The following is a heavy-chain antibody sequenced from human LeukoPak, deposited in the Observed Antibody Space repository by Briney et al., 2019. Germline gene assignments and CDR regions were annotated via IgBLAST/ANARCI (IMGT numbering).Heavy chain of an antibody. V-gene: IGHV3-64D*09. CDR2: ISSNGGRNGGST. Sequence: PGGSLRLSCSASGFTFSAYSMHWVRQAPGKGLEYVSTISSNGGRNGGSTKYADSVKGRFTISRDNSKNVLYLQLSSLRPEDTALYYCVKTMVAFGGLIRTDAFDIWGQGTMVTVSS. J-gene: IGHJ3*02. CDR3: VKTMVAFGGLIRTDAFDI. CDR1: GFTFSAYS. D-gene: IGHD3-16*01.